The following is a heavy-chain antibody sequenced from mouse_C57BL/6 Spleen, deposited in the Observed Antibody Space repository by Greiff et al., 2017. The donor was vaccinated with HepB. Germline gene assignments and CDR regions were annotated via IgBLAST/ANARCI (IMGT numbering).Heavy chain of an antibody. D-gene: IGHD1-1*01. CDR1: GFSFNTYA. V-gene: IGHV10-1*01. J-gene: IGHJ2*01. CDR3: VRRSPDGGYFDY. CDR2: IRSKSNNYAT. Sequence: EVHLVESGGGLVQPKGSLKLSCAASGFSFNTYAMNWVRQAPGKGLEWVARIRSKSNNYATYYADSVKDRFTISRDDSESMLYLQMNNLKTEDTAMYYCVRRSPDGGYFDYWGQGTTLTVSS.